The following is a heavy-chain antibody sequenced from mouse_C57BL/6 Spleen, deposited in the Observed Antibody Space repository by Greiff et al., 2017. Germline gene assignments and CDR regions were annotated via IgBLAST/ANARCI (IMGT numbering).Heavy chain of an antibody. D-gene: IGHD2-4*01. CDR1: GFTFSDYG. Sequence: EVKLVESGGGLVKPGGSLKLSCAASGFTFSDYGMHWVRQAPEKGLEWVAYISSGSSTIYYADTVKGRFTISRDNAKNTLFLQMTSLRSEDTAMYYCARREIYYDYAFAYWGQGTLVTVSA. CDR2: ISSGSSTI. CDR3: ARREIYYDYAFAY. J-gene: IGHJ3*01. V-gene: IGHV5-17*01.